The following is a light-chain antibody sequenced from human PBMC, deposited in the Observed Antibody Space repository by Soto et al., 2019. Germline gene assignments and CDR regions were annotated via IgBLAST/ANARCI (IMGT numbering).Light chain of an antibody. CDR1: QSVLYSSNNKNY. CDR3: QQYYSTLFT. CDR2: WAS. Sequence: DIVMTQSPDSLAVSLGERATINCKSSQSVLYSSNNKNYLAWYQQKPGQPPKLLIYWASTRESGVPDRFSGSGSGTDFTLTICSLQAEDVAVYYCQQYYSTLFTFGPGTKVDIK. J-gene: IGKJ3*01. V-gene: IGKV4-1*01.